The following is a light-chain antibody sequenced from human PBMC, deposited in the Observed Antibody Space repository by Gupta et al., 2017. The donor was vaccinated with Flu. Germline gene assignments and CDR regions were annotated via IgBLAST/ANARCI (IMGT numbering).Light chain of an antibody. CDR2: KDT. J-gene: IGLJ3*02. CDR1: ALPKQF. V-gene: IGLV3-25*03. CDR3: QSADGSETYWV. Sequence: GQTARITCSGDALPKQFAYWYQQKPGQAPVLVIYKDTERPSRIPERFSGSSSGTTITLTISRVQAEDEADYYCQSADGSETYWVFGGGTKLTVL.